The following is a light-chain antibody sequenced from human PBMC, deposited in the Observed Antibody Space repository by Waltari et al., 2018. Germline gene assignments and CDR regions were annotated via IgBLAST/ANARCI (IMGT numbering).Light chain of an antibody. CDR1: SGSVSTTSY. Sequence: QTVVTQEPSLSVSPGGTVTLTCDLSSGSVSTTSYVSWYQQTPGQAPRTLVYKINSRSSGGPYRFSGSILGNKAALTITGAQADDESDYYCLVYMGSGIWVFGGGTKLTVL. CDR2: KIN. J-gene: IGLJ3*02. CDR3: LVYMGSGIWV. V-gene: IGLV8-61*01.